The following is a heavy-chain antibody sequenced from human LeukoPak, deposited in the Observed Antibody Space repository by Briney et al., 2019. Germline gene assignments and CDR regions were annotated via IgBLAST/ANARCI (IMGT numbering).Heavy chain of an antibody. CDR3: AREVEWELPDY. Sequence: GGSLRLSCAASGFTVSSNYMSWVRQAPGKGLEWVSVIYSGGSTDYADSVKGRFTISRDNAKNSLYLQMNSLRVDDTAIYYCAREVEWELPDYWGRGTLVTVSS. V-gene: IGHV3-53*01. CDR2: IYSGGST. CDR1: GFTVSSNY. J-gene: IGHJ4*02. D-gene: IGHD1-26*01.